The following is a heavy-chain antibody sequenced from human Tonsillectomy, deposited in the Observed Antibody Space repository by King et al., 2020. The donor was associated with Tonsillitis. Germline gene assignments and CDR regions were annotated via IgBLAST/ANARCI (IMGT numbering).Heavy chain of an antibody. CDR3: AKDRESVDYYVSSGYYFDY. J-gene: IGHJ4*02. CDR1: GFTFSSYA. V-gene: IGHV3-23*03. Sequence: VQLVESGGGLVQPGGSLRLSCEASGFTFSSYAMSWVRQAPGKGLEWVSVIYSGGSSTYYADSVKGRFTISRDNSKNTLYLQMNSLRAEDTAVYYCAKDRESVDYYVSSGYYFDYWGQGTLVTVSS. D-gene: IGHD3-22*01. CDR2: IYSGGSST.